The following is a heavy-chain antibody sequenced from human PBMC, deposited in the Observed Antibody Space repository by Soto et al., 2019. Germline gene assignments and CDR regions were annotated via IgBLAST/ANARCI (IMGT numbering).Heavy chain of an antibody. CDR1: GGSISSYY. V-gene: IGHV4-59*01. CDR2: IYYSGST. CDR3: ARGPAYYDFWSGYNTNYYYYYMDV. D-gene: IGHD3-3*01. J-gene: IGHJ6*03. Sequence: SETLSLTCTVSGGSISSYYWSWIRQPPGKGLEWIGYIYYSGSTNYNPSLKSRVTISVDTSKNQFSLKLRSVTAADTAVYSCARGPAYYDFWSGYNTNYYYYYMDVWGKGTTVTVSS.